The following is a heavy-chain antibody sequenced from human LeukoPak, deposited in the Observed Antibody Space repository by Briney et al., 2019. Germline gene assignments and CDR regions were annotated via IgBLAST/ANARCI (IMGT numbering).Heavy chain of an antibody. V-gene: IGHV1-18*01. D-gene: IGHD2-2*01. Sequence: ASVKVSCKASGYTFTSYGISWVRQAPGQGLEWMGWISAYNGNTNYAQKLQGRVTMTTDTSISTAYMELSRLRSDDTAVYYCARDQGYCSSTSCSNWFDPWGQGTLVTVAS. CDR2: ISAYNGNT. J-gene: IGHJ5*02. CDR1: GYTFTSYG. CDR3: ARDQGYCSSTSCSNWFDP.